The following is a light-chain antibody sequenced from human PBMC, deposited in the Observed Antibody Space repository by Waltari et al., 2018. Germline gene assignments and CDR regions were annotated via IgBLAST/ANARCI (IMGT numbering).Light chain of an antibody. CDR3: MQSLQTLWT. V-gene: IGKV2-28*01. J-gene: IGKJ1*01. CDR1: QSLLHRNGNNY. CDR2: LGS. Sequence: DIVVTQSPLSLPVTPGEPASIPCRSSQSLLHRNGNNYLDWYLQKPGQSPQLLIYLGSNRASGVPDRVSGSGSGTDFTLRISRVVAEDVGVYYCMQSLQTLWTFGQGTKVEIK.